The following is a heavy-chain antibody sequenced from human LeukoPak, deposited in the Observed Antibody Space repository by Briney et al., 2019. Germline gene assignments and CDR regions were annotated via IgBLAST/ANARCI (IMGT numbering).Heavy chain of an antibody. J-gene: IGHJ4*02. D-gene: IGHD2-2*01. Sequence: GSLRLSCAASGFTFSSYWMSWVRQAPGKGLEWVANIKQDGSEKYYVDSVKGRFTISRDNAKNSLYLQMNSLRAEDTAVYYCARDFSEVVPAASLDYWGQGTLVTVSS. V-gene: IGHV3-7*01. CDR2: IKQDGSEK. CDR3: ARDFSEVVPAASLDY. CDR1: GFTFSSYW.